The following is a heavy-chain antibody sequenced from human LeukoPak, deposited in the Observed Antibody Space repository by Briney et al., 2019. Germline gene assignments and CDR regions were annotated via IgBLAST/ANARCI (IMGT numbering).Heavy chain of an antibody. CDR2: IIPIFGTA. CDR1: GGTFSSYA. Sequence: SVKVSCKASGGTFSSYAISWVRQAPGQGLEWMGGIIPIFGTANYAQKFQGRVTITTDESTSTAYMELSSLRSEDTAVYYCASSGYGSCKQGDYYYMDVWGKGTTVTVSS. J-gene: IGHJ6*03. D-gene: IGHD2-15*01. V-gene: IGHV1-69*05. CDR3: ASSGYGSCKQGDYYYMDV.